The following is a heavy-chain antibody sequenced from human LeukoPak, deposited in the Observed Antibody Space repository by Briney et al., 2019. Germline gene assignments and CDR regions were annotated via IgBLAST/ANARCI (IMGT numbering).Heavy chain of an antibody. CDR3: ARHLRLWQNWFDP. CDR2: IYPGDSDT. J-gene: IGHJ5*02. Sequence: GESLKISCKGSGYSFTSYWIGWVRQMPGKGLEWMGIIYPGDSDTRYSPSFQGQVTISADKSITTAYLQWSSLKASDTATYYCARHLRLWQNWFDPWGQGTLVTVSS. V-gene: IGHV5-51*01. D-gene: IGHD5-18*01. CDR1: GYSFTSYW.